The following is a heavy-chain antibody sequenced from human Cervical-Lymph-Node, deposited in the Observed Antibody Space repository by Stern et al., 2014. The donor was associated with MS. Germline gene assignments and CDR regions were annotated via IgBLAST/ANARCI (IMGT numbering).Heavy chain of an antibody. CDR3: ARWGPIVGSTVTLDY. Sequence: QLVQSGGGVVQPGRSLRLSCAASGFIFNNYAMHWVRQTPVKGLEWVAAASNDGTDTQYADSVKGRFTISRDNSKNTLYLQVNSLTPEDTAVYYCARWGPIVGSTVTLDYWGQGTLVIVSS. CDR2: ASNDGTDT. V-gene: IGHV3-30*04. J-gene: IGHJ4*02. CDR1: GFIFNNYA. D-gene: IGHD1-26*01.